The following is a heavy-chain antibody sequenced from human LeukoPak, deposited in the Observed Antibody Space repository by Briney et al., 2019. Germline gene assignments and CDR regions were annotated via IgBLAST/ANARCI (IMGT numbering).Heavy chain of an antibody. CDR1: KFIFGDYS. D-gene: IGHD1-1*01. CDR3: ARERASGTQDYLDY. Sequence: GGSLRLSCAASKFIFGDYSMNWVRQAPGKGLEWISYISGSSGTTYYADSVRGRFTISRDNAKNSLFLQMNSLRVEDTAVYYCARERASGTQDYLDYWGQGTRVTVSS. J-gene: IGHJ4*02. CDR2: ISGSSGTT. V-gene: IGHV3-48*01.